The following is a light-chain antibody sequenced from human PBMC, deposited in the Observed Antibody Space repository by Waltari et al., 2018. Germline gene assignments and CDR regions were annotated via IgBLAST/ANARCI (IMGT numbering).Light chain of an antibody. CDR2: SGN. CDR3: AAWDDSLCGVV. V-gene: IGLV1-44*01. CDR1: SSTTGSDS. Sequence: QSLLTQPPSASGTPGQRVTISRSGTSSTTGSDSVTWYLHLPGTAPKLLISSGNQRPSGVPDRFSGSRSGTSASLAISGLQSEDEADYYCAAWDDSLCGVVFGGGTKVTVL. J-gene: IGLJ2*01.